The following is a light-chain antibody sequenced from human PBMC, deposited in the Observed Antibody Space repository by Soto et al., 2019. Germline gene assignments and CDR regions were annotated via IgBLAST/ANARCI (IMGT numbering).Light chain of an antibody. CDR3: CSYTAGSTLV. CDR2: DVS. Sequence: QSALTQPASVSGSPGQSITISCTGTSSDVGAYNYVSWYQQHPGKAPKLMIYDVSNRPSGVSNRFSGSKSGNTASLTISGLQAEDEADYSCCSYTAGSTLVFGGGTQLTVL. J-gene: IGLJ2*01. V-gene: IGLV2-14*01. CDR1: SSDVGAYNY.